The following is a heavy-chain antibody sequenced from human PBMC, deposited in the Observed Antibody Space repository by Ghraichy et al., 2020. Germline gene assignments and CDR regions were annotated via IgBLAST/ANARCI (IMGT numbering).Heavy chain of an antibody. J-gene: IGHJ4*02. Sequence: GSLRLSCAASGFTFSSYAMSWVRQAPGKGLEWVSAISGSGGSTYYADSVKGRFTISRDNSKNTLYLQMNSLRAEDTAVYYCAKGDDYVWGSYPFYDYWGQGTLVTVSS. D-gene: IGHD3-16*02. V-gene: IGHV3-23*01. CDR1: GFTFSSYA. CDR2: ISGSGGST. CDR3: AKGDDYVWGSYPFYDY.